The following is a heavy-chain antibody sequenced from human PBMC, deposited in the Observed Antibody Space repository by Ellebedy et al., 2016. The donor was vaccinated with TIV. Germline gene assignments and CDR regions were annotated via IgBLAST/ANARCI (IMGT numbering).Heavy chain of an antibody. CDR2: ISSSSSYI. Sequence: GESLKISXAASGFTFSSYSMNWVRQAPGKGLEWVSSISSSSSYIYYADSVKGRFTISRDNAKNSLYLQMNSLRAEDTAVYYCARDKPHVLHHPRFDYWGQGTLVTVSS. D-gene: IGHD2-15*01. J-gene: IGHJ4*02. V-gene: IGHV3-21*01. CDR3: ARDKPHVLHHPRFDY. CDR1: GFTFSSYS.